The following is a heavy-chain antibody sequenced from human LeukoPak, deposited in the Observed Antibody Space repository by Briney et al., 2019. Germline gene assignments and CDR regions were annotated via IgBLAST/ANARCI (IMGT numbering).Heavy chain of an antibody. CDR2: IRYDGSNK. CDR3: ARIRLGYYDSSGYIGDY. CDR1: GFTFVNYG. D-gene: IGHD3-22*01. Sequence: PGGSLRLSCAASGFTFVNYGMHWVRQAPGKGLEWVAFIRYDGSNKYYADSVKGRFTISRDNSKNTLYLQMNSLRAEDTAVYYCARIRLGYYDSSGYIGDYWGQGTLVTVSS. J-gene: IGHJ4*02. V-gene: IGHV3-30*02.